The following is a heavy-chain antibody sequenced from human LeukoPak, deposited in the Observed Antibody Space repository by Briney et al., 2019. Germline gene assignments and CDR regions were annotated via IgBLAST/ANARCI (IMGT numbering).Heavy chain of an antibody. D-gene: IGHD2-15*01. Sequence: GGSLRLSCAASGFTFSSYGMHWVRQAPGKVLEWVAFIRYDGSNKYYADSVKGRFTISRDNSKNTLYLQMNSLRAEDTAVYYCAKDAKRYCSGGSCYSDFDYWGQGTLVTVSS. CDR1: GFTFSSYG. CDR2: IRYDGSNK. CDR3: AKDAKRYCSGGSCYSDFDY. V-gene: IGHV3-30*02. J-gene: IGHJ4*02.